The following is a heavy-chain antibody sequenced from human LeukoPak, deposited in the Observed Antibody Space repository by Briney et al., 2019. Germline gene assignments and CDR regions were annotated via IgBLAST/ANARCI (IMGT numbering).Heavy chain of an antibody. CDR2: INAGNGNT. V-gene: IGHV1-3*01. CDR1: GYTFTSYA. D-gene: IGHD3-10*01. J-gene: IGHJ2*01. Sequence: ASVKVSCKASGYTFTSYAMHWVRQAPGQRLEWMGWINAGNGNTKYSQKFQGRVTITRDTSASTAYMELSSLRSEDTAVYYCARSHRFYYGSGSYPYWYFDLWGRGTLVTVSS. CDR3: ARSHRFYYGSGSYPYWYFDL.